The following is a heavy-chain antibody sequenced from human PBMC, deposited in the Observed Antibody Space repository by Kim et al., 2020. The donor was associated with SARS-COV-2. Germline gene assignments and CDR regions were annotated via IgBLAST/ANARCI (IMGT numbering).Heavy chain of an antibody. J-gene: IGHJ6*02. V-gene: IGHV4-39*07. Sequence: PSLKSRVTISVDTSKNQFSLKLSSVTAADTAVYYCARDRFMVRGVYGMDVWGQGTTVTVSS. CDR3: ARDRFMVRGVYGMDV. D-gene: IGHD3-10*01.